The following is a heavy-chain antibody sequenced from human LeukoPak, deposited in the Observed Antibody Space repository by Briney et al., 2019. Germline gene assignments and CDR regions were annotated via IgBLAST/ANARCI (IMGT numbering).Heavy chain of an antibody. D-gene: IGHD2-15*01. Sequence: GASVKVSCKASGYTFTSYAMNWVRQAPGQGLEWMGWINTNTGNPTYAQGFTGRFVFSLDTSVSTAYLQISSLKAEDTAVYYCARSPVADPEPHLDYWGQGTLVTVSS. CDR3: ARSPVADPEPHLDY. CDR1: GYTFTSYA. V-gene: IGHV7-4-1*02. J-gene: IGHJ4*02. CDR2: INTNTGNP.